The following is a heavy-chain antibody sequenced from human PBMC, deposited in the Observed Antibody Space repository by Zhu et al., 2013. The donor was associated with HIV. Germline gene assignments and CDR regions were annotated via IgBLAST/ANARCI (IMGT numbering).Heavy chain of an antibody. Sequence: VQLLESGGGLVQPGGSLRLSCAASGLSSFPSALSWVRQAPGKGLEWVAVISYDGSNKYYADSVKGRFTISRDNSKNTLYLQMNSLRAEDTAVYYCARDDGSSWYDLRDYWGQGTLVTVSS. D-gene: IGHD6-13*01. CDR3: ARDDGSSWYDLRDY. V-gene: IGHV3-30-3*01. CDR1: GLSSFPSA. J-gene: IGHJ4*02. CDR2: ISYDGSNK.